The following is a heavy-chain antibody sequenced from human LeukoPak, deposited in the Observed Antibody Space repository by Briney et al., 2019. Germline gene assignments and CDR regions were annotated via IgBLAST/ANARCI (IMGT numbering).Heavy chain of an antibody. D-gene: IGHD3-22*01. V-gene: IGHV1-18*01. Sequence: GASVKVSCKASGYTFTSYGISWVRQAPGQGLEWMGWISAYNGNTNYAQKLQGRVTMTTDTSTSIAYMELRSLRSDDTAVYYCARDAWASYDDSSGYYPNYWGQGTLVTVSS. CDR2: ISAYNGNT. CDR1: GYTFTSYG. J-gene: IGHJ4*02. CDR3: ARDAWASYDDSSGYYPNY.